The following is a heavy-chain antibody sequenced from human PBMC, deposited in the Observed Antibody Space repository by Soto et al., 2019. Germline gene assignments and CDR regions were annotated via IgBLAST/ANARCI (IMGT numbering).Heavy chain of an antibody. J-gene: IGHJ4*02. Sequence: ESGGGLVQPGGSLRLSCAASGFTFSSYWVSWVRQAPGKGLEWVANIKQDGSEIYYVDSVRGRFTISRDNAKNSLYLQMNSLRGEDTAIYFCARDSGYCSRTSYCFDCWGQGTLVTVSS. V-gene: IGHV3-7*01. D-gene: IGHD2-2*01. CDR2: IKQDGSEI. CDR3: ARDSGYCSRTSYCFDC. CDR1: GFTFSSYW.